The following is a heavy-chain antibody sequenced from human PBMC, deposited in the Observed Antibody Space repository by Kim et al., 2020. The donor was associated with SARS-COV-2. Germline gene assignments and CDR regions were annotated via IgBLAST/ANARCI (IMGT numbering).Heavy chain of an antibody. V-gene: IGHV3-33*01. J-gene: IGHJ4*02. Sequence: GGSLRLSCAASGFTFSSYGMHWVRQAPGKGLEWVAVIWYDGSNKYYADSVKGRFTISRDNSKNTLYLQMNSLRAEDTAVYYCARVPGDGAGYFDYWGQGTLVTVSS. CDR1: GFTFSSYG. CDR2: IWYDGSNK. D-gene: IGHD3-10*01. CDR3: ARVPGDGAGYFDY.